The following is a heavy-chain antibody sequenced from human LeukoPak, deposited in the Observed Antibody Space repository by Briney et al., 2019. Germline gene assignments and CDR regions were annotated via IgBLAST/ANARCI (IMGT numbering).Heavy chain of an antibody. V-gene: IGHV3-66*01. D-gene: IGHD4-23*01. CDR3: AKTHHDYGDNWFDP. J-gene: IGHJ5*02. CDR1: GFTVSSNY. CDR2: IYSGGST. Sequence: TGGSLRLSCAASGFTVSSNYMSWVRQAPGKGLEWVSVIYSGGSTYYAGSVKGRFTISRDNSKNTLYLQMNSLRAEDTAVYYCAKTHHDYGDNWFDPWGQGTLVTVSS.